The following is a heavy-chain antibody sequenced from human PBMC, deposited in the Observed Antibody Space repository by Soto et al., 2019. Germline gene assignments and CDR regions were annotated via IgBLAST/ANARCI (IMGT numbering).Heavy chain of an antibody. CDR2: FTSSGYT. CDR3: XKXXPF. J-gene: IGHJ4*02. Sequence: EVQLVXSGGGLIQTGXSLXLSCTASGLTFSSHDMSWVRQAPGKGLEWVSSFTSSGYTYYADSVKGRFTXXXXXXXXTXXXXXXXLRVXXXXVYXCXKXXPFWXQGXLVTV. D-gene: IGHD1-20*01. V-gene: IGHV3-23*04. CDR1: GLTFSSHD.